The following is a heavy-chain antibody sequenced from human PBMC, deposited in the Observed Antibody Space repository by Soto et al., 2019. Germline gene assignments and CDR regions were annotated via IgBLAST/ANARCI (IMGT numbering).Heavy chain of an antibody. D-gene: IGHD6-19*01. CDR3: AREPISSGWSLHRGFEYYYGMDV. CDR1: GFTVSSNY. Sequence: EVQLVETGGGLIQPGGSLRLSCAASGFTVSSNYMSWVRQAPGKGLEWVSVIYSGGSTYYADSVKGRFTISRDNSKNTLYLQMNSLRAEDTAVYYCAREPISSGWSLHRGFEYYYGMDVWGQGTTVTVSS. V-gene: IGHV3-53*02. CDR2: IYSGGST. J-gene: IGHJ6*02.